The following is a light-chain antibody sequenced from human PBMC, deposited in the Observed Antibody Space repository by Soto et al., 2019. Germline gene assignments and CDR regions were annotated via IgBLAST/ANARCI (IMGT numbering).Light chain of an antibody. CDR2: EVS. V-gene: IGLV2-14*01. CDR3: TSYTSYSTLDV. J-gene: IGLJ1*01. CDR1: SSDVGGYNY. Sequence: QSVLTQPASVSGSPGQSITISCTGTSSDVGGYNYVSWYQQHQDKPPKLRIYEVSNRPSGVSNRFSGSKSGHTASLTISGLQSEDEADYFCTSYTSYSTLDVFGTGTKLTVL.